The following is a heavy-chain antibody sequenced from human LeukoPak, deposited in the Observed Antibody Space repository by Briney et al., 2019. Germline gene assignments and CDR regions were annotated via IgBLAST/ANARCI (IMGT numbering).Heavy chain of an antibody. CDR1: GSSFSSSDYY. CDR3: ARDLLGGNFLLWGY. V-gene: IGHV4-39*07. Sequence: SETLSLTCTVSAVSGSSFSSSDYYWGWVRQPPGKGLEWIGSIYYRGSTYYNPSLKSRLTISVDTSKNQFSLKLSSVTAADTAVYYCARDLLGGNFLLWGYWGQGTLVTVSS. CDR2: IYYRGST. D-gene: IGHD4-23*01. J-gene: IGHJ4*02.